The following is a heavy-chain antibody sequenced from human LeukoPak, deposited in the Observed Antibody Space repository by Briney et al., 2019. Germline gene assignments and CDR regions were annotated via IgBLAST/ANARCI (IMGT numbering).Heavy chain of an antibody. V-gene: IGHV1-2*06. Sequence: ASVKVSCKASGYTFTGYYMHWVRQAPGQGLEWMGRINPNSGGTNYAQKFQSRVTMTRDTSISTAYMELSRLRSDDTAVYYCAGNGYSYGNDAFDIWGQGTMVTVSS. CDR2: INPNSGGT. D-gene: IGHD5-18*01. CDR3: AGNGYSYGNDAFDI. J-gene: IGHJ3*02. CDR1: GYTFTGYY.